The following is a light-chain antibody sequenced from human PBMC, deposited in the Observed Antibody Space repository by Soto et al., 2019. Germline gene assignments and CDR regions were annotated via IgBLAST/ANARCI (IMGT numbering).Light chain of an antibody. CDR3: ETWNNHRV. Sequence: QSVLTQSSSASASLGSSVKLTCTLSSGHSSYIIAWHQQQPGKAPRFLLKLERSGRYNRGSGVPDRFSGSSSGADRYLTIYIRQSEDEADYYCETWNNHRVFGGGTTLTVL. CDR2: LERSGRY. V-gene: IGLV4-60*03. J-gene: IGLJ3*02. CDR1: SGHSSYI.